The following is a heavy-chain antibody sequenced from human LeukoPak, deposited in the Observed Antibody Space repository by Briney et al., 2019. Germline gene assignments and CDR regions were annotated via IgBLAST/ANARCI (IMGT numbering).Heavy chain of an antibody. CDR2: INPSGGST. CDR1: GYTFTGYY. J-gene: IGHJ6*03. D-gene: IGHD2-15*01. CDR3: ARACSGGSWSPYYYYYMDV. Sequence: GASVKVSCKASGYTFTGYYMHWVRQAPGQGLEWMGIINPSGGSTSYAQKFQGRVTMTRDTSTSTVYMELSSLRSEDTAVYYCARACSGGSWSPYYYYYMDVWGKGTTVTVSS. V-gene: IGHV1-46*01.